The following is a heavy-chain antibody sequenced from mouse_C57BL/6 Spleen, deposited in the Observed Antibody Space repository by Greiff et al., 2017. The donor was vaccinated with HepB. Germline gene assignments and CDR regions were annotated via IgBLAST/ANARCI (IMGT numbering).Heavy chain of an antibody. Sequence: VQLQQSGAELVKPGASVKLSCKASGYTFTSYWMQWVKQRPGQGLEWIGEIDPSDSYTNYNQKFKGKATLTVDTSSSTAYMQLSSLTSEDSAVYYCARVYGSSPYWYFDVWGTGTTVTVSS. CDR2: IDPSDSYT. J-gene: IGHJ1*03. CDR1: GYTFTSYW. D-gene: IGHD1-1*01. CDR3: ARVYGSSPYWYFDV. V-gene: IGHV1-50*01.